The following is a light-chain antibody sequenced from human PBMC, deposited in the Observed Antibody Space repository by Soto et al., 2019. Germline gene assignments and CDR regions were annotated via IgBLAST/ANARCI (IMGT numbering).Light chain of an antibody. CDR2: DSD. Sequence: QSVLTQPPSMSAAPGQTVTIPCSGSWSNIGTNQVSWYQQVPGTAPQLLIYDSDARLAGIPDRFSASKSGSSATLGIADLQPADEADYFCETWDNTLSSGVFGGGTKLTVL. V-gene: IGLV1-51*01. J-gene: IGLJ3*02. CDR3: ETWDNTLSSGV. CDR1: WSNIGTNQ.